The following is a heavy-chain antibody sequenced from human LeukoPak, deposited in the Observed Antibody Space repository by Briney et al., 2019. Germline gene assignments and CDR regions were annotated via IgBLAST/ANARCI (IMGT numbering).Heavy chain of an antibody. Sequence: GESLKISCQVSGYTFINYWIGWVRQMPEKGLEWMGIIYPGDSDTRYSPSFHGQVIISADKSISTAYLQWNSLKASDTAMYYCASGGYGTFDSWGQGTLVTVSS. CDR2: IYPGDSDT. J-gene: IGHJ4*02. D-gene: IGHD5-12*01. CDR1: GYTFINYW. V-gene: IGHV5-51*01. CDR3: ASGGYGTFDS.